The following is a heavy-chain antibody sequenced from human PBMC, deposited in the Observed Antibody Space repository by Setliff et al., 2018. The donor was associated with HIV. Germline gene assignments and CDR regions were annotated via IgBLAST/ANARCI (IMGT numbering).Heavy chain of an antibody. Sequence: ASVKVSCKASGYTLTSYGISWVRQAPGQGLEWMGWISAYNGNTNYAQKVQGRVTMTTDTSTSTAYMELRSLRSDDTAVYYCARDRLNVYSSGWGVGYWGQGTPVTVSS. CDR1: GYTLTSYG. D-gene: IGHD6-25*01. V-gene: IGHV1-18*01. CDR3: ARDRLNVYSSGWGVGY. J-gene: IGHJ4*02. CDR2: ISAYNGNT.